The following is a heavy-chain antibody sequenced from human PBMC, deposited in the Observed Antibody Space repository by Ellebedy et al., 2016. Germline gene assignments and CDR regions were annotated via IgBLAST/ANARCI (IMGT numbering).Heavy chain of an antibody. CDR1: GISFSDFF. J-gene: IGHJ4*02. Sequence: GESLKISXATSGISFSDFFMSWVRQAPGKGLEWVSTISGDGSSAYFADSVRGRFTISRDNFRNTLYLQMNSLRAEDTAVYYCYYGHYSGSWGQGTLVTVSS. V-gene: IGHV3-23*01. CDR3: YYGHYSGS. D-gene: IGHD4-17*01. CDR2: ISGDGSSA.